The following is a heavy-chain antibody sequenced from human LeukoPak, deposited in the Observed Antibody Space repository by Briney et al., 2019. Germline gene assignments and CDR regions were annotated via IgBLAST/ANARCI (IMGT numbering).Heavy chain of an antibody. D-gene: IGHD2-2*02. CDR2: INSDGSRT. V-gene: IGHV3-74*01. CDR1: GFTFSTYW. CDR3: ARGRYCSSTSCYKAFDI. J-gene: IGHJ3*02. Sequence: GGSLRLSCAASGFTFSTYWMYWVRQAPGKGLVWVSRINSDGSRTSYADSVKGRVTISRDNAKNTLYLQMNSLRAEDTAVYYCARGRYCSSTSCYKAFDIWGQGTKVTVSS.